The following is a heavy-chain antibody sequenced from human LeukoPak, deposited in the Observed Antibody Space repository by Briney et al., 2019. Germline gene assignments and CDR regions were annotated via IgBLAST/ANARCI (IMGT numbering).Heavy chain of an antibody. J-gene: IGHJ4*02. Sequence: SQTLSLTCTVSGGSISSGGYYWSWIRQHPGKGLEWIGYIYYSGSTYYNPSLKSRVTISVDTSKNQFSLKLSSVTAADTAVYYCARLASGYCSSTSCSYWGQGALLTVSS. CDR3: ARLASGYCSSTSCSY. V-gene: IGHV4-31*03. CDR2: IYYSGST. D-gene: IGHD2-2*01. CDR1: GGSISSGGYY.